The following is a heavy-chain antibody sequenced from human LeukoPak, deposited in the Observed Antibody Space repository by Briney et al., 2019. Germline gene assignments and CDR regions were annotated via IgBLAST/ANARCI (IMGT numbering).Heavy chain of an antibody. CDR2: INPNSGT. D-gene: IGHD6-13*01. J-gene: IGHJ4*02. CDR1: GYTFSGYY. V-gene: IGHV1-2*02. Sequence: SSEKVSCKASGYTFSGYYIHWVRQGPGQGLECMGWINPNSGTNYAQNFQGRVTMTRDTSISTAYMELSRLRSDDTAVYYCAREEQHQRGRHFEYWGQGTLVTVSS. CDR3: AREEQHQRGRHFEY.